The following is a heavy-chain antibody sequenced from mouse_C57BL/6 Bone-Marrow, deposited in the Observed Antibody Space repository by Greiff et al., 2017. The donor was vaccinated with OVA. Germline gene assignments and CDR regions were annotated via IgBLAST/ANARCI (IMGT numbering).Heavy chain of an antibody. CDR2: IYPGSGST. D-gene: IGHD4-1*01. J-gene: IGHJ4*01. CDR3: ARIKGTGHYAMDY. CDR1: GYTFTSYW. Sequence: QVQLKQPGAELVKPGASVKMSCKASGYTFTSYWITWVKQRPGQGLEWIGDIYPGSGSTNYNEKFKSKATLTVDTSSSTAYMQLSSLTSEDSAVYYCARIKGTGHYAMDYWGQGTSVTVSS. V-gene: IGHV1-55*01.